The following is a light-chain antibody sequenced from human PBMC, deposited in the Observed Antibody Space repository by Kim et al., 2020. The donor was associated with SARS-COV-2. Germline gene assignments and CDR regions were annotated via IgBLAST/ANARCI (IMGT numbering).Light chain of an antibody. J-gene: IGKJ1*01. V-gene: IGKV3-11*01. CDR2: DAS. CDR1: QHVYRY. CDR3: QERNQESWS. Sequence: LAPGERATLSCRTSQHVYRYLDWYKQKPGQAPKVLIYDASNRAPGIPARFSGSGSGTEFTLTISRLEPEDVAIYYCQERNQESWSFGQGTKVDIK.